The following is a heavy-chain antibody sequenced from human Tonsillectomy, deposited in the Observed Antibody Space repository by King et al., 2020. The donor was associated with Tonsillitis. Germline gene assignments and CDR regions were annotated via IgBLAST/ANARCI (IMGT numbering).Heavy chain of an antibody. V-gene: IGHV3-66*01. D-gene: IGHD3-22*01. J-gene: IGHJ1*01. CDR1: GFTVSSNY. Sequence: VQLVESGGGLVQPGGSLRLSCAASGFTVSSNYMSWVRQAPGKGLEWVSVIYSAGNTYYADSVKGRFIISRDSSKNTLYLQMNSLRVEDTAVYYCARERDTTGYWLSYWGQGTLVTASS. CDR3: ARERDTTGYWLSY. CDR2: IYSAGNT.